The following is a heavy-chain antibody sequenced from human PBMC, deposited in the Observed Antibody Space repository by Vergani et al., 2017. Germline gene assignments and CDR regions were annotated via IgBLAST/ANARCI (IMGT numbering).Heavy chain of an antibody. V-gene: IGHV1-2*02. CDR1: GYTFTGYY. Sequence: QVQLVQSGAEVKKPGASVKVSCKASGYTFTGYYMHWVRQAPGQGLEWMGLINPNSGGTNYAQKFQGRVTMTRDTSISTAYMELSRLRADDTAVYYCARVTGTTPSDAFDIWGQGTMVTVSS. CDR3: ARVTGTTPSDAFDI. J-gene: IGHJ3*02. CDR2: INPNSGGT. D-gene: IGHD1-7*01.